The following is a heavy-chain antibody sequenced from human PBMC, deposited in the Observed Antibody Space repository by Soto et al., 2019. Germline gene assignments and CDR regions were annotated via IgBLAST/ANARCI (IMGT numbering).Heavy chain of an antibody. CDR2: INAGNGNT. CDR3: ARDLTGAARPREYYYYGMDV. V-gene: IGHV1-3*01. J-gene: IGHJ6*02. Sequence: ASVKVSCKASGYTFTSYAMHWVRQAPGQRLEWMGWINAGNGNTKYSQKFQGRVTITRDTSASTAYMELSSLRSEDTAVYYCARDLTGAARPREYYYYGMDVWGQGTTVTVSS. D-gene: IGHD6-6*01. CDR1: GYTFTSYA.